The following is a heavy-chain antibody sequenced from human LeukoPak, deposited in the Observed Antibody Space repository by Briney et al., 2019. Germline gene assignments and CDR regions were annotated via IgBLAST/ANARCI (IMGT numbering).Heavy chain of an antibody. J-gene: IGHJ6*02. CDR2: VGTGFDT. CDR1: GFTFSSHA. V-gene: IGHV3-23*01. Sequence: PGGSLRLSCVASGFTFSSHAMSWVRQAPGKGLEWVSTVGTGFDTYYTDSVKGRFTISRDNSKNTVYLQMNSLRPEDTAVYYCAKASGPFSYSYYGIDVWGQGTTVTVS. CDR3: AKASGPFSYSYYGIDV.